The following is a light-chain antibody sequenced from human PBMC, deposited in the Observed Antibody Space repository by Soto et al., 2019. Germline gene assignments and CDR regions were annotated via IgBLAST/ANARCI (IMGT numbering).Light chain of an antibody. Sequence: QSVLTQPASVSWSPGQSITISCTGTSSDFGSYNLVSWYQQHPGKAPKLMIYEGSKRPSGGSNRFSGSKSVNTASLTISGLQAEDEADYYCCSDAGSSTWVFGGGTQRTVL. CDR1: SSDFGSYNL. CDR2: EGS. CDR3: CSDAGSSTWV. V-gene: IGLV2-23*01. J-gene: IGLJ3*02.